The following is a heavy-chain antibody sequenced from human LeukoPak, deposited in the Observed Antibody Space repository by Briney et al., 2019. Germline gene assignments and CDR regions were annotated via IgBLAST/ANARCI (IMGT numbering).Heavy chain of an antibody. D-gene: IGHD3-16*01. J-gene: IGHJ4*02. V-gene: IGHV2-5*01. CDR3: AHSTFDSGNSYFDQ. Sequence: SGPTLVNPTQTLTLTCSFSGFSLNTRGVGVAWIRQPPGNALGWLALMYWNGDNRYSPSLKRRLAITKDTSKNQVVLTMTNMDPVDTATYYCAHSTFDSGNSYFDQWGQGTLVTVSS. CDR2: MYWNGDN. CDR1: GFSLNTRGVG.